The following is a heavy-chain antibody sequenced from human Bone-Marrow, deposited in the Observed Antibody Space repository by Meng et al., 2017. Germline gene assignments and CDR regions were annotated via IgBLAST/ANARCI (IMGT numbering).Heavy chain of an antibody. CDR2: IIPNLGIA. D-gene: IGHD3-10*01. Sequence: SVKVSCKASGGTFSSYTISWVRQAPGQGLEWMGRIIPNLGIANYAQKFQGRVTITADKSTSTAYMELSSLRSEDTAVYYCARGNPYGSGSNFDYWGQGTLVTVSS. J-gene: IGHJ4*02. CDR3: ARGNPYGSGSNFDY. CDR1: GGTFSSYT. V-gene: IGHV1-69*02.